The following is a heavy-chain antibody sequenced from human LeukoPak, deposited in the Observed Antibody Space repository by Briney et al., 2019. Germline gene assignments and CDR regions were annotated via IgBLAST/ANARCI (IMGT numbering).Heavy chain of an antibody. J-gene: IGHJ4*02. V-gene: IGHV4-61*02. CDR1: GGSISSGSYY. D-gene: IGHD3-10*01. CDR3: ARSGGDYYGSGSYILDY. Sequence: PSETLSLTCTVSGGSISSGSYYWSWIRQPAGKGLEWIGRIYTSGSTNYNPSLKSRVTISVDTSKNQFSLKLSSVTAADTAVYYCARSGGDYYGSGSYILDYWGQGTLVTVSS. CDR2: IYTSGST.